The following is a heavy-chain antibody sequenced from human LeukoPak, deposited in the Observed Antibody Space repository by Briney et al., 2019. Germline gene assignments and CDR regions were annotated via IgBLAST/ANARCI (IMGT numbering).Heavy chain of an antibody. CDR2: MHTSGNT. D-gene: IGHD3-10*01. CDR1: GRSISNDY. CDR3: ARHSGYFDY. J-gene: IGHJ4*02. Sequence: SETLSLTCTVSGRSISNDYWAWIRQAPGKGLEYIGYMHTSGNTNYNPSLKSRVTISVDTSKNHFSLRLTSVTAADTAVYFCARHSGYFDYWGQGILVTVSS. V-gene: IGHV4-4*08.